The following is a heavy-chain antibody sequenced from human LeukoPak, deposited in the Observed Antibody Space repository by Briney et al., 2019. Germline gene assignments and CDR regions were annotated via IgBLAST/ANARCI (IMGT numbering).Heavy chain of an antibody. CDR2: ISWNSGSI. V-gene: IGHV3-9*01. CDR3: AKDRDFGGPFDY. J-gene: IGHJ4*02. CDR1: GFTFDDYA. Sequence: GGPLRLSCAASGFTFDDYAMHWVRQAPGKGLEWVSGISWNSGSIGYADSVKGRFTISRDNAKNSLYLQMNSLRAEDTALYYCAKDRDFGGPFDYWGQGTLVTVSS. D-gene: IGHD4-23*01.